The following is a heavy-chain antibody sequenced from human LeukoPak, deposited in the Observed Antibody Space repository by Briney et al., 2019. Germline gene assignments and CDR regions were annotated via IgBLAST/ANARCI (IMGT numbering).Heavy chain of an antibody. Sequence: GGSLRLSCAASGFTFSKAWMTWVRQSAGKGLEWVGRIKSRADGGTTDYPARVKGRFTNSRDDEKNTVYLEINSLTTEDSAVYYCTTVGSSWGFDYWGQGTLVTVSS. J-gene: IGHJ4*02. D-gene: IGHD6-13*01. CDR1: GFTFSKAW. CDR2: IKSRADGGTT. CDR3: TTVGSSWGFDY. V-gene: IGHV3-15*01.